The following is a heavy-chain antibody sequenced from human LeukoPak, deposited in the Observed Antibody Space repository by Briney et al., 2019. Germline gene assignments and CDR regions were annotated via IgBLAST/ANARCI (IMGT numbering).Heavy chain of an antibody. CDR3: ARERGDDYGDYAWLDP. Sequence: SGTLSHTCAVSGGSISSSNWWSWVRQPPGKGLEWIGEIYHSGSTNYNPSLKSRVTISVDKSKNQFSLKLSSVTAADTAVYYCARERGDDYGDYAWLDPWGQGTLVTVSS. CDR1: GGSISSSNW. D-gene: IGHD4-17*01. CDR2: IYHSGST. J-gene: IGHJ5*02. V-gene: IGHV4-4*02.